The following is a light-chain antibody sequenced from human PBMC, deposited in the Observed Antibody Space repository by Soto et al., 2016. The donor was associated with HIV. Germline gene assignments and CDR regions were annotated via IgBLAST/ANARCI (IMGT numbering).Light chain of an antibody. CDR3: QVRDSSVDHPV. V-gene: IGLV3-21*04. Sequence: SYVLTQPPSVSVAPGETARITCGANNIGSKSVHWYQLRPGQAPVLVIHDDDGRPSGIPERISASNSGNAATLTISRVEAGDEADYCCQVRDSSVDHPVFGGGTKLTVL. J-gene: IGLJ2*01. CDR1: NIGSKS. CDR2: DDD.